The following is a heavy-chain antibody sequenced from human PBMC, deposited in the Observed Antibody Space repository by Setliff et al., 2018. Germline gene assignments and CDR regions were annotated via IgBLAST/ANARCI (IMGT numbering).Heavy chain of an antibody. CDR2: IYYSGST. CDR3: ASPDSSGYYLVY. J-gene: IGHJ4*02. CDR1: GGSIRRSSYY. D-gene: IGHD3-22*01. V-gene: IGHV4-39*01. Sequence: SETLSLTCTVSGGSIRRSSYYWGWIRQPPGKGLEWIGSIYYSGSTYYNPSLKSRVTISVDTSKNQFSLKLSSVTAADTAVYYCASPDSSGYYLVYWGQGTLVTVSS.